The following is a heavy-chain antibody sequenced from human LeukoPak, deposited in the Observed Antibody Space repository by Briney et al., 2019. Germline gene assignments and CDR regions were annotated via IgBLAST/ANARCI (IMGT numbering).Heavy chain of an antibody. J-gene: IGHJ4*02. V-gene: IGHV6-1*01. Sequence: SQTLSLTCSISGDSVSRNSAAWNWIRQSPSRGLEWLGRTYYRSKWYNDYAVSVKSRITINPDTSKNQFSLQLNSVTPEDTAVYYCARGEDNISWEVFDYWGQGTLVTVSS. CDR2: TYYRSKWYN. CDR1: GDSVSRNSAA. CDR3: ARGEDNISWEVFDY. D-gene: IGHD6-13*01.